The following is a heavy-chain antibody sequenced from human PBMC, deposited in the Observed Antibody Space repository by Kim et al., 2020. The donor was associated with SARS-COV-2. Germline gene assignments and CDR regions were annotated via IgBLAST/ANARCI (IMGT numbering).Heavy chain of an antibody. J-gene: IGHJ4*02. CDR1: GASISTQNYY. V-gene: IGHV4-39*07. CDR2: TNYYGDA. Sequence: SQTLSLTCTVSGASISTQNYYWGWIRQPPGKGLEWIGITNYYGDAYYNPSLKSRVTISVDTSKNQFSLRLTSVTAADTAIYYCARYITVPASSYADYWGQ. CDR3: ARYITVPASSYADY. D-gene: IGHD6-19*01.